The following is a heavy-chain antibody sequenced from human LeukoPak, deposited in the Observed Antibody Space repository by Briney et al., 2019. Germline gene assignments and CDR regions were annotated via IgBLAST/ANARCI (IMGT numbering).Heavy chain of an antibody. J-gene: IGHJ4*02. D-gene: IGHD6-19*01. CDR1: GFIFSSNA. CDR3: AKADTSGWYNFDY. V-gene: IGHV3-30*18. Sequence: GRSLRLSCAASGFIFSSNAMHWVRQAPGKGVEWVAVISYDGSNKYYADSVKGRFTISRDNSKNTLYLQMNSLRPEDTAVYYCAKADTSGWYNFDYWGQGTLVTVSS. CDR2: ISYDGSNK.